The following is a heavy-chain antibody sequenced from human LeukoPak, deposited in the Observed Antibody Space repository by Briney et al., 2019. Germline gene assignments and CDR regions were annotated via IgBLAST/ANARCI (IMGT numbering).Heavy chain of an antibody. CDR2: I. V-gene: IGHV3-69-1*01. D-gene: IGHD1-14*01. CDR3: VVVVEPPDSDGFDV. CDR1: GFTFDDYA. J-gene: IGHJ3*01. Sequence: GGSLRLSCVASGFTFDDYAMNWVRQAPGKGLEWISSIKYADSVRGRFTISRDNARNTLSLQMNSLTIEDTAVYYCVVVVEPPDSDGFDVWGQGTMITVSS.